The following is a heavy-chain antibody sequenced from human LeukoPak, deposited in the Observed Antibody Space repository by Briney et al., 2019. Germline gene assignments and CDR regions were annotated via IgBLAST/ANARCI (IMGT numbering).Heavy chain of an antibody. D-gene: IGHD6-13*01. V-gene: IGHV3-30*18. J-gene: IGHJ4*02. CDR2: ISYDGSNK. CDR1: GFTFSSYG. CDR3: AKDDFAGSWYQRGLLDY. Sequence: PGGSLRLSCAASGFTFSSYGMHWVRQAPGKGLEWVAVISYDGSNKYYADSVKGRFTISRDNSRNTLYLQMNSLRAEDTAVYYCAKDDFAGSWYQRGLLDYGGQGTLVTVSS.